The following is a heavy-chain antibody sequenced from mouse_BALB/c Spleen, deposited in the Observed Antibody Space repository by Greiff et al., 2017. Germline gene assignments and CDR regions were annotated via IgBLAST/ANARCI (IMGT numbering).Heavy chain of an antibody. V-gene: IGHV1S29*02. J-gene: IGHJ3*01. CDR3: AREDGPFAY. D-gene: IGHD2-3*01. CDR2: IYPYNGGT. Sequence: VQLQQSGPELVKPGASVKISCKASGYTFTDYNMHWVKQSHGKSLEWIGYIYPYNGGTGYNQKFKSKATLTVDNSSSTAYMELRSLTSEDSAVYYCAREDGPFAYWGQGTLVTVSA. CDR1: GYTFTDYN.